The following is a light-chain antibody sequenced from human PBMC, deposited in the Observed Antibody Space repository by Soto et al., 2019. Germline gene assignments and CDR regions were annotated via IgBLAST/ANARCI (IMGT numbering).Light chain of an antibody. Sequence: ETVLTQSPGTLSLSPGERATLSCRASQSVSSYLAWYQQKPGQAPRLLIYGASTRATGIPDRFSGRGSGTDFTLTISRPEPEDFAVYYCQQYDTRLTFGGGTKVEIK. CDR3: QQYDTRLT. CDR1: QSVSSY. J-gene: IGKJ4*01. CDR2: GAS. V-gene: IGKV3-20*01.